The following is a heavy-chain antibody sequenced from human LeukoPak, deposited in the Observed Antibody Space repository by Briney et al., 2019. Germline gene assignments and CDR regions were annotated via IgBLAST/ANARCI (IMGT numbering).Heavy chain of an antibody. CDR2: ISAYNGNT. J-gene: IGHJ4*02. CDR1: GYTFTSYG. Sequence: ASVKVSCKASGYTFTSYGISWVRQAPGQGLEWMGWISAYNGNTNYAQKFQGRVTITADESTSTAYMELSSLRSEDTAVYYCARDPRGSYLGSFDYWGQGTLVTVSS. D-gene: IGHD1-26*01. V-gene: IGHV1-18*04. CDR3: ARDPRGSYLGSFDY.